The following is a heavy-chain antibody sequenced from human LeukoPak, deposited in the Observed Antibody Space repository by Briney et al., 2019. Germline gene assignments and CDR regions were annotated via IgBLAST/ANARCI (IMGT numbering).Heavy chain of an antibody. CDR1: GFTVSSNY. V-gene: IGHV3-53*01. J-gene: IGHJ4*02. Sequence: GGSLRLSCAASGFTVSSNYMSWVRQAPGKGLEWVSVIYSGGSTYYADSVKGRFTISRDNSKNTLYLQMNSLRAEDTAVYYCAKGTPGYCSGGSCFFDYWGQGTLVTVSS. CDR3: AKGTPGYCSGGSCFFDY. CDR2: IYSGGST. D-gene: IGHD2-15*01.